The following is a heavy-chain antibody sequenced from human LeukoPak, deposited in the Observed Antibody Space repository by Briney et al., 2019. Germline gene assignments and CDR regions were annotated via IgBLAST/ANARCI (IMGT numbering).Heavy chain of an antibody. V-gene: IGHV3-43D*03. D-gene: IGHD2-2*02. CDR3: AREVYCSSTSCYTGYFQH. CDR2: ISWDGGST. J-gene: IGHJ1*01. Sequence: GGSLRLSCAASGFTFDDYAMHWVRQAPGKGLEWVSLISWDGGSTYYADSVKGRFTISRDNAKNSLYLQMNSLRAEDTAVYYCAREVYCSSTSCYTGYFQHWGQGTLVTVSS. CDR1: GFTFDDYA.